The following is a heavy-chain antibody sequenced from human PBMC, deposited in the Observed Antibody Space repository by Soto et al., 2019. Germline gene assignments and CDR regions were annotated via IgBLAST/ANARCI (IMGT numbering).Heavy chain of an antibody. V-gene: IGHV3-15*07. J-gene: IGHJ4*02. CDR2: IKSETDGGTI. CDR1: GFTFSNVW. CDR3: TPLALKYNSDWYPLSD. Sequence: EVQLVESGGGLVKPGGSLRLSCAGSGFTFSNVWMNWVRQAPGKGLEWVGRIKSETDGGTIDYAAPVKGRFTISRDDSNSTLYLPMNSLKTEDTATYYCTPLALKYNSDWYPLSDWGQGTRVTVSS. D-gene: IGHD6-19*01.